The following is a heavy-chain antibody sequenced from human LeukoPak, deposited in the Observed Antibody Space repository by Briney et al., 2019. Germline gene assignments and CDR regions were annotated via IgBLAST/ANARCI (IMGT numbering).Heavy chain of an antibody. J-gene: IGHJ5*02. CDR1: GFTFSSYA. D-gene: IGHD6-13*01. Sequence: PGGSLRLSCAASGFTFSSYAMHWVRQAPGKGLEYVSAISSNGGSTYYANSVKGRFTISRDNSKNTLYLQMGSLRAEDMAVYYCARGQKQPRYNWFDPWGQGTLVTVSS. CDR2: ISSNGGST. CDR3: ARGQKQPRYNWFDP. V-gene: IGHV3-64*01.